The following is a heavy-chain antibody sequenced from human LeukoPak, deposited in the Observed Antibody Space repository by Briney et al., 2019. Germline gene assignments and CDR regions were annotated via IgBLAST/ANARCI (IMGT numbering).Heavy chain of an antibody. Sequence: GGSLRLSCAASGFTFSSYAMSWVRQAPGKGLEWVSAISGSGGSTYYADSVKGRFTISRDNSKNTLYLQMNSLRAEDTAVYYCARGYRTKQLWFVDYYYYGMDVWGQGTTVTVSS. CDR2: ISGSGGST. CDR3: ARGYRTKQLWFVDYYYYGMDV. V-gene: IGHV3-23*01. CDR1: GFTFSSYA. D-gene: IGHD5-18*01. J-gene: IGHJ6*02.